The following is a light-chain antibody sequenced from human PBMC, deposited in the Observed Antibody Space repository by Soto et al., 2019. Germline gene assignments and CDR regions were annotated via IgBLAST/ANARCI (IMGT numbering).Light chain of an antibody. V-gene: IGKV1-5*03. CDR3: QQYNSYPST. CDR1: QSISSW. CDR2: KAS. J-gene: IGKJ1*01. Sequence: DIQMTQSPATLSASVEDRVTITCLASQSISSWLAWYQQKPGKAPKLLIYKASSLESGVPSRFSGSGSGTEFTLTISSLQPDDFATYYCQQYNSYPSTFGQGTKVDNK.